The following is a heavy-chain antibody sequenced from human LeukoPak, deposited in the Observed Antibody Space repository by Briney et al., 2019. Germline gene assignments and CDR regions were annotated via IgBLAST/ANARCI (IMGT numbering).Heavy chain of an antibody. CDR2: INPSSGRT. CDR3: ARGSSIHVLLCHYYYMDV. Sequence: GASVKVSCKASGYTFTGYYMHWVRQAPGQGLEWMGWINPSSGRTNYAQNFQDRVAMTRDTSISTAYMELSSLRSDDTAVYYCARGSSIHVLLCHYYYMDVWGKGTTVAVSS. D-gene: IGHD2-15*01. V-gene: IGHV1-2*02. CDR1: GYTFTGYY. J-gene: IGHJ6*03.